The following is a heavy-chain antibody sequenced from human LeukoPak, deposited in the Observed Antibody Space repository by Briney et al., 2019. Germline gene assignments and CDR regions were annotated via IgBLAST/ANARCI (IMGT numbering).Heavy chain of an antibody. CDR1: GGSISSGGYS. CDR3: ARGTKRASWFDP. J-gene: IGHJ5*02. D-gene: IGHD1-7*01. Sequence: TSQTLSLTCAVSGGSISSGGYSWSWIRQPPGKGLEWIGYIYHSGSTYYSPSLKSRVTISVDRSKNQFSLKLSSVTAADTAVYYCARGTKRASWFDPWGQGTLVTVSS. CDR2: IYHSGST. V-gene: IGHV4-30-2*01.